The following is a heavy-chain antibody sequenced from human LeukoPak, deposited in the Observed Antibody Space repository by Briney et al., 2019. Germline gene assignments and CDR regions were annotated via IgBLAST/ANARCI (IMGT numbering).Heavy chain of an antibody. CDR1: GYTFTGYY. D-gene: IGHD2-8*01. CDR3: ARSGLYCTNGVCYDPIDY. Sequence: ASVKVSCKASGYTFTGYYMHWVRQAPGQGLEWMGWINPNSGGTNYAQKFQGRVTMTRDTSISTAYMELSRLRSDDTAVYYCARSGLYCTNGVCYDPIDYWGREPWSPSPQ. J-gene: IGHJ4*02. CDR2: INPNSGGT. V-gene: IGHV1-2*02.